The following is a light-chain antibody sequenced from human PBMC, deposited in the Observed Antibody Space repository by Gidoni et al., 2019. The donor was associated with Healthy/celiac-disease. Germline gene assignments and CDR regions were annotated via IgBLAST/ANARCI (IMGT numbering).Light chain of an antibody. V-gene: IGKV4-1*01. Sequence: DIVMTQSPDSLAVSLGERATINCKSSQSVLYSSNNKNYLAWYQQKPGKPPKLLIYWASTRESGVPDRFSGSGSGTDFTLTISSLHAEDVAVYYCQQYYSTPYTFGQGTKLEIK. J-gene: IGKJ2*01. CDR2: WAS. CDR3: QQYYSTPYT. CDR1: QSVLYSSNNKNY.